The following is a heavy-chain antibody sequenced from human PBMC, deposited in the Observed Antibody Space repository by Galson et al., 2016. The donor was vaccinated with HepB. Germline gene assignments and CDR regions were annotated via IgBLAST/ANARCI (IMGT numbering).Heavy chain of an antibody. D-gene: IGHD3-22*01. CDR1: GFTSSNYD. J-gene: IGHJ4*02. V-gene: IGHV3-23*01. CDR2: VRASGNGGST. CDR3: AILGMYYRDTSDYFTEDF. Sequence: SLRLSCAASGFTSSNYDMSWVRQAPGKGLQWVSVVRASGNGGSTHYADSVKGRFTISRDTSKKTLYLQMNSLRAEDTAVYYCAILGMYYRDTSDYFTEDFWGQGTLVTVSS.